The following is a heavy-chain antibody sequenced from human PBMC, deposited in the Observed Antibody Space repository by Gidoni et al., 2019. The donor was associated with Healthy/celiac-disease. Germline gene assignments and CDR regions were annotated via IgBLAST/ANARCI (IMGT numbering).Heavy chain of an antibody. V-gene: IGHV3-23*01. CDR3: AKVLYYYDSSGYSYFDY. Sequence: EVQLLESGGGLVQPGGSLRLSCAASGFTFSSYAMSWVRQAPGKGLEWVSAISGSGGSTYYADSVKGRFTISRDNSKNTLYLQMNSLRAEDTAVYYCAKVLYYYDSSGYSYFDYWGQGTLVTVSS. CDR2: ISGSGGST. D-gene: IGHD3-22*01. J-gene: IGHJ4*02. CDR1: GFTFSSYA.